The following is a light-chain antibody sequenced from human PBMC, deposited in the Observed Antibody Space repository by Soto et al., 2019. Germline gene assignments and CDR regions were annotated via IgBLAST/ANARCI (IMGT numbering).Light chain of an antibody. CDR2: DAS. J-gene: IGKJ4*01. Sequence: DIQMTKSPSSLFESVGDRVTITCQASQNISNYLNWYQQKPGKAPKLLIYDASNLETGVPSRFSGSGSGTDFTFTISSLQPEDIATYYCQQYDNLPLTFGGGTKVEIK. CDR1: QNISNY. V-gene: IGKV1-33*01. CDR3: QQYDNLPLT.